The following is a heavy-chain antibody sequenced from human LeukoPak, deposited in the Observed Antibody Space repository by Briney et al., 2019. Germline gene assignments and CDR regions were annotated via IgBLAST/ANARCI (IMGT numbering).Heavy chain of an antibody. V-gene: IGHV1-46*01. D-gene: IGHD4-17*01. CDR3: AKDRATAVTRGCDY. Sequence: ASVKASCKASGYTFTSYYMHWVRQAPGQGLMWMGIINPSGGSTNYAQKFQGRVTMTRDTSTSTVYMELSSLRSEDTAVYYCAKDRATAVTRGCDYWGQGTLVTVSS. CDR1: GYTFTSYY. J-gene: IGHJ4*02. CDR2: INPSGGST.